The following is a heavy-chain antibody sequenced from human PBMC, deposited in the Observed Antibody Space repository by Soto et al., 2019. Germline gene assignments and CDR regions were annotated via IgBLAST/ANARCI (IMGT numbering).Heavy chain of an antibody. D-gene: IGHD5-18*01. CDR3: ARHSDTAMVTVHY. Sequence: QLQLQELGPGLAKPSETLSLTCTVSGGSISSSSYYWGWIRQPPGKGLEWIGSIYYSGSTYYNPSLKSRVTISVDTSKNQFSLKLSSVTAADTAVYYCARHSDTAMVTVHYWGQGTLVTVSS. V-gene: IGHV4-39*01. CDR2: IYYSGST. CDR1: GGSISSSSYY. J-gene: IGHJ4*02.